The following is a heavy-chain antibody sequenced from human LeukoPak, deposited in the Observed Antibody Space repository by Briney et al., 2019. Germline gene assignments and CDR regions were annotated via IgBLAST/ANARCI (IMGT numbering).Heavy chain of an antibody. CDR3: ARDPYYGSGKYYNGMDL. V-gene: IGHV3-33*01. CDR2: MWYDESNE. J-gene: IGHJ6*02. D-gene: IGHD3-10*01. CDR1: GFTFSNYG. Sequence: QPGRSLRPSCAASGFTFSNYGMHWVRQAPGEGLEWVAVMWYDESNEYSGDSVKGRFTISRDKSKNTLYLQMNSLRVEDTAVYYCARDPYYGSGKYYNGMDLWGQGTTVTVS.